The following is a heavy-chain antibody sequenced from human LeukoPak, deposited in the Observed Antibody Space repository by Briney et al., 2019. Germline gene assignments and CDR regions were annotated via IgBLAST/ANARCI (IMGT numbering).Heavy chain of an antibody. J-gene: IGHJ6*02. Sequence: GGSLRLSCAASGFTFSSSWMSWVRQAPGKGLEWVANIKQDGSEKYYVDSVKGRFTISRDNAKHSLYLQMNSLRAEDTAVYYCASRVAATPTYYYYYGMDVWGQGTTVTVSS. CDR1: GFTFSSSW. D-gene: IGHD2-15*01. CDR2: IKQDGSEK. V-gene: IGHV3-7*01. CDR3: ASRVAATPTYYYYYGMDV.